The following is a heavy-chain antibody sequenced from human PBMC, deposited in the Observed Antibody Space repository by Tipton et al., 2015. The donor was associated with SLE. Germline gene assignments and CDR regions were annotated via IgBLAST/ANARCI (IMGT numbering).Heavy chain of an antibody. CDR1: GDSISSGGYY. Sequence: TLSLTCTVSGDSISSGGYYWNWISHRPGKGLEWIGYIYYSGGTYYNPSLKSRVIISLDTSKNHFSLKLTSMAAADTAVYYCARDYSVASAGNYFDYWGQGALVTVSS. CDR3: ARDYSVASAGNYFDY. V-gene: IGHV4-31*03. J-gene: IGHJ4*02. CDR2: IYYSGGT. D-gene: IGHD6-13*01.